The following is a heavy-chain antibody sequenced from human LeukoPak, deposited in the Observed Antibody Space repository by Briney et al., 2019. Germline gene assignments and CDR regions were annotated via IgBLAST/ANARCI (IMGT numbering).Heavy chain of an antibody. CDR2: IYHSGST. Sequence: PSETLSLTCAVSGGSISSSNWWSWVRQPPGKGLEWIGEIYHSGSTNYNPSLKSRVTISVDKSKNQFSLKLSSVTAADTAVYYCASSAKWELLNRWFDPWGQGTLVTVSS. J-gene: IGHJ5*02. D-gene: IGHD1-26*01. CDR3: ASSAKWELLNRWFDP. CDR1: GGSISSSNW. V-gene: IGHV4-4*02.